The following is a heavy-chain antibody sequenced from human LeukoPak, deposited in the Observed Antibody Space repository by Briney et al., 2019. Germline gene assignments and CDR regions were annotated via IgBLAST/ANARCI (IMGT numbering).Heavy chain of an antibody. Sequence: GASVKVSCKASGGTFATYSYSGVRQAPGQGLEWMGRIIPVLDKTNYAQRFQGRVTITADKTTNTAYMDLSSLRSEDTAVYYCARAGQISTGAYFDYWGQGTLVTVSS. CDR3: ARAGQISTGAYFDY. V-gene: IGHV1-69*08. D-gene: IGHD3-10*01. CDR1: GGTFATYS. J-gene: IGHJ4*02. CDR2: IIPVLDKT.